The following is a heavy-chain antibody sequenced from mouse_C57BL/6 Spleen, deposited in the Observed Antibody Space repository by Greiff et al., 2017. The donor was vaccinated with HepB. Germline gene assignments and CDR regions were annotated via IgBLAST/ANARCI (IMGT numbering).Heavy chain of an antibody. V-gene: IGHV2-9-1*01. CDR2: IWTGGGT. J-gene: IGHJ4*01. D-gene: IGHD5-5*01. CDR1: GFSLTSYA. CDR3: ARRRLPNYYAMDY. Sequence: QVQLQQSGPGLVAPSQSLSITCTVSGFSLTSYAISWVRQPPGKGLEWLGVIWTGGGTNYNSALKSRLSISKDNSKSQVFLKMNSLQTDDTARYYCARRRLPNYYAMDYWGQGTSVTVSS.